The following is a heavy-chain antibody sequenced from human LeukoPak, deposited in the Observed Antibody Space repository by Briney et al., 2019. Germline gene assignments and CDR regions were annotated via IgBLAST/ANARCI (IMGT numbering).Heavy chain of an antibody. Sequence: GGSLRLSCAASGFTSSSFAMDWVRQVPGKGLQWVAVISGTGGTTLYADAVKGRFTVSRDRSNNTVYLQMSRLRAEDTAVYFCAKGRLRAMNDAFDMWGQGTMVTVSS. V-gene: IGHV3-23*01. CDR1: GFTSSSFA. CDR2: ISGTGGTT. CDR3: AKGRLRAMNDAFDM. D-gene: IGHD2-21*02. J-gene: IGHJ3*02.